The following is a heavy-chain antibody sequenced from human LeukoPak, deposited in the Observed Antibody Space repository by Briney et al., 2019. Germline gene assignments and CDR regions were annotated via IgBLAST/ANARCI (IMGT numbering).Heavy chain of an antibody. CDR1: GGSFSGYY. CDR3: ARLRDGSGSSTTHYYYYHMDV. D-gene: IGHD3-10*01. J-gene: IGHJ6*03. V-gene: IGHV4-34*01. CDR2: INHSGTT. Sequence: SETLSLTCAVYGGSFSGYYWSWIRQPPGKGLEWIGEINHSGTTNYNPSLKSRVTISVDTSKNQFSLKLSSVTAADTAMYYCARLRDGSGSSTTHYYYYHMDVWGKGTTVTISS.